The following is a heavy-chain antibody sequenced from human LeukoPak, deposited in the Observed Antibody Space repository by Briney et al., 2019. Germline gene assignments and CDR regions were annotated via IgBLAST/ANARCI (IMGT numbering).Heavy chain of an antibody. Sequence: ASVRVSCKSSGYTSTDYYMYWLRQAPGQGLEWMGWINSNTGATNYAQRFQGRVTMTRDTSTSTVYMELSSLRSEDTAVYYCARGNLDYWGQGTLVTVSS. J-gene: IGHJ4*02. CDR3: ARGNLDY. CDR2: INSNTGAT. CDR1: GYTSTDYY. V-gene: IGHV1-2*02.